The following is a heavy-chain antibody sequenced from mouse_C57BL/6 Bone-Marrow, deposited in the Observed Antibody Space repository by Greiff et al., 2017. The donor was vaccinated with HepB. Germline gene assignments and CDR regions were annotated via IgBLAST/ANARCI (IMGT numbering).Heavy chain of an antibody. J-gene: IGHJ2*01. V-gene: IGHV1-26*01. CDR1: GYTFTDYY. Sequence: EVQLQQSGPELVNPGASVKISCKASGYTFTDYYMNWVKQSHGKSLEWIGDINPNNGGTSYNQKFKGKATLTVDKSSSTAYMELRSLTSEDSAVYYCARSNYCFDYWGQGTTLTVSS. CDR3: ARSNYCFDY. CDR2: INPNNGGT. D-gene: IGHD2-5*01.